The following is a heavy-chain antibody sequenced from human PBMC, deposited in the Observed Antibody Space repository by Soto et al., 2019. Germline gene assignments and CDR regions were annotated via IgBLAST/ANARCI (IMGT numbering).Heavy chain of an antibody. CDR1: GGSFSSDH. Sequence: QVRLQESGPGLVKPSENLSLTCNVSGGSFSSDHWGWIRQPPGKGLECIGKINNSGITNYNPSLKSRASIAVDTSKNQSALKLTSVTAADTALYYCARDRPWDCSSSNYCYYYGLDVWGQGTTVIVSS. D-gene: IGHD2-2*01. V-gene: IGHV4-59*01. CDR2: INNSGIT. J-gene: IGHJ6*02. CDR3: ARDRPWDCSSSNYCYYYGLDV.